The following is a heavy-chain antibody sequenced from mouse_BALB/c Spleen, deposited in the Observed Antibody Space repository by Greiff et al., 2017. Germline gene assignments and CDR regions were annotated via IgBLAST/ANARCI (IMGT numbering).Heavy chain of an antibody. J-gene: IGHJ3*01. CDR1: GFTFSSYA. CDR3: ARLGGNYWFAY. CDR2: ISSGGSYT. Sequence: EVKLVESGGGLVKPGGSLKLSCAASGFTFSSYAMSWVRQSPEKRLEWVAEISSGGSYTYYPDTVTGRFTISRDNAKNTLYLEMSSLRSEDTAMYYCARLGGNYWFAYWGQGTLVTVSA. V-gene: IGHV5-9-4*01. D-gene: IGHD2-1*01.